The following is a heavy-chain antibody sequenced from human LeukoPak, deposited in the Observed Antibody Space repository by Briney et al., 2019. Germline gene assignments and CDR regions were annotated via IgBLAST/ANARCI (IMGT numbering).Heavy chain of an antibody. J-gene: IGHJ4*02. V-gene: IGHV3-30*04. CDR2: ISFDGSHK. D-gene: IGHD3-9*01. CDR3: AKDQYDILTGYYSAFDY. CDR1: GFTFSSHP. Sequence: GGSLRLSCAASGFTFSSHPMHWVRQAPGKGLEWVAVISFDGSHKYYADSVTGRFTISRDNSKNTLYLQMNSLRAEDTAVYYCAKDQYDILTGYYSAFDYWGQGTLVTVSS.